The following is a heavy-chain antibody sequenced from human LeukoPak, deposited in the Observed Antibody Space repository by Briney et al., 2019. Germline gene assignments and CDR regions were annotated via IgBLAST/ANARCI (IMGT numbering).Heavy chain of an antibody. CDR1: GGSISSGSYY. J-gene: IGHJ4*02. D-gene: IGHD1-26*01. Sequence: PSGTLSLTCAVSGGSISSGSYYWSWIRQPAGKGLEWIGRIYTSGSTNYNPSLKSRVTISVDTSKNQFSLKLSSVTAADTAVYYCARGGIVGATPPYYFDYWGQGTLVTVSS. V-gene: IGHV4-61*02. CDR3: ARGGIVGATPPYYFDY. CDR2: IYTSGST.